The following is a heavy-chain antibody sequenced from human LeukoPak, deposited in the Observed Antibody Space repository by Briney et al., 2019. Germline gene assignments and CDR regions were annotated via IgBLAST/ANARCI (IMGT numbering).Heavy chain of an antibody. J-gene: IGHJ4*02. Sequence: GGSLRLSCAASGFSFSSYAMNWVRQAPGKGLEWVSAISGGGDSTYYADSVKGPITISRDNSKNTLYLQMNSLRAEDTAVYYCAKGGKTIMCPTSCYDYWGQGTLVTVSS. V-gene: IGHV3-23*01. CDR2: ISGGGDST. CDR3: AKGGKTIMCPTSCYDY. CDR1: GFSFSSYA. D-gene: IGHD2-2*01.